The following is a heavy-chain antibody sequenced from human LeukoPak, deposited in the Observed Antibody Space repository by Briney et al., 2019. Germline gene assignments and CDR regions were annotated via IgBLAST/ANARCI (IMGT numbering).Heavy chain of an antibody. J-gene: IGHJ4*02. CDR3: VKDNPLDY. CDR2: IRYDGNIK. D-gene: IGHD1-14*01. V-gene: IGHV3-30*02. CDR1: GFTVSSNS. Sequence: GGSLRLSCTVSGFTVSSNSMSWVRQAPGKGLEWVAFIRYDGNIKFYADSMKGRFTISRDNSENTLYLHINSLRPEDTALYYCVKDNPLDYWGQGTLVIVSS.